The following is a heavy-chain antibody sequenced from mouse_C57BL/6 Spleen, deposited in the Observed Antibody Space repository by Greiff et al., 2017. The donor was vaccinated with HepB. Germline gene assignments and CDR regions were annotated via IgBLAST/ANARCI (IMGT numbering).Heavy chain of an antibody. CDR2: INPYNGGT. J-gene: IGHJ4*01. CDR1: GYTFTDYY. V-gene: IGHV1-19*01. Sequence: EVQLQQSGPVLVKPGASVKMSCKASGYTFTDYYMNWVKQSHGKSLEWIGVINPYNGGTSYNQKFKGKATLTVDKSSSTAYMELNSLTSEDSAVYYWARFNGYDYAMDYWGQGTSVTVSS. D-gene: IGHD2-2*01. CDR3: ARFNGYDYAMDY.